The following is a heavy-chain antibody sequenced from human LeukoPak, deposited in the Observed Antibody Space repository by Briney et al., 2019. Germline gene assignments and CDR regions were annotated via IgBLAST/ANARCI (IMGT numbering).Heavy chain of an antibody. J-gene: IGHJ4*02. Sequence: GGSLRLSCAASGFTFSSYAMSWVRQAPGKGLEWVSAISGSGGSTYYADSVKGRFTISRGNSKNTLYLQMNSLRAEDTAVYYCASSDYDFWSGYLFDYWGQGTLVTVSS. CDR1: GFTFSSYA. D-gene: IGHD3-3*01. V-gene: IGHV3-23*01. CDR2: ISGSGGST. CDR3: ASSDYDFWSGYLFDY.